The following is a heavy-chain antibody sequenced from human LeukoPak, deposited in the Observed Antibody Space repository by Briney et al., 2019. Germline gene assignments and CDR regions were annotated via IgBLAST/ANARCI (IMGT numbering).Heavy chain of an antibody. D-gene: IGHD5-18*01. V-gene: IGHV1-24*01. J-gene: IGHJ4*02. Sequence: ASVKVSCKVSGYTLTELSMHWVRQAPGKGLEWMGGFDPEDGETIYAQKFQGRVTMTEDTSTDTAYMELSSLRSEDTAVYYCAKRRGSYGYARQFDYWGQGTLVTVSS. CDR2: FDPEDGET. CDR3: AKRRGSYGYARQFDY. CDR1: GYTLTELS.